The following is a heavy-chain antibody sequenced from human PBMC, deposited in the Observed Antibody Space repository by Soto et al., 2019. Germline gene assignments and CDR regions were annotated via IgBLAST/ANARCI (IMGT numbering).Heavy chain of an antibody. Sequence: QVQLQESGPGLVKPSGTLSLTCAVSGGSISSSNWWSWVRQPPGKGLEWIGEIYHSGSTNYNPSLNSLVTISVNKSKNQFSLKLSSVTAADTAVYYCARSGKLTYYYYGMDVWGQGTTVTVSS. CDR3: ARSGKLTYYYYGMDV. J-gene: IGHJ6*02. D-gene: IGHD3-16*01. V-gene: IGHV4-4*02. CDR2: IYHSGST. CDR1: GGSISSSNW.